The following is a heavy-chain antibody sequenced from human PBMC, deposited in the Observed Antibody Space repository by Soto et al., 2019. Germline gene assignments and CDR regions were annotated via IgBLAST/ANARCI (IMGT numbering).Heavy chain of an antibody. CDR2: ISYDGSNK. CDR3: ARAGGSSSWSNYYYGMDV. D-gene: IGHD6-13*01. J-gene: IGHJ6*02. Sequence: QVQLVESGGGVVQPGRSLRLSCAASGFTFSSYAMHWVRQAPGKGLEWVAVISYDGSNKYYADSVKGRFTISRDNSKNTLYLQMNSLRAEDTAVYYCARAGGSSSWSNYYYGMDVWGQGTTVTVSS. V-gene: IGHV3-30-3*01. CDR1: GFTFSSYA.